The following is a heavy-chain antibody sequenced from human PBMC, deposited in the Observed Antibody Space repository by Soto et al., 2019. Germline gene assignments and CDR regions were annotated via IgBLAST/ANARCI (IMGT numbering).Heavy chain of an antibody. CDR1: GFTFSSYG. D-gene: IGHD2-2*01. Sequence: QVQLVEAGGGVVQPGRSLRLSCAASGFTFSSYGMHWVRQAPGKGLEWVAVISFDGTIKYYADSVKGRFIISRDNSKNTLYLQMDSLSAEDSAMYYCARDGAQYCSATSCWRFQLWGQGTLVTVSS. CDR3: ARDGAQYCSATSCWRFQL. V-gene: IGHV3-30*03. J-gene: IGHJ1*01. CDR2: ISFDGTIK.